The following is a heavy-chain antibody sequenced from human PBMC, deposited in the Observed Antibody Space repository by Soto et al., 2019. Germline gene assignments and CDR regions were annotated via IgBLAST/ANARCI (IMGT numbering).Heavy chain of an antibody. J-gene: IGHJ4*02. Sequence: PSETLSLTCTVAGGSISSYYWSWIRQPPGKGLEWIGYIYYNGNTNYAQKLQGRVTMTTDTSTSTAYMELRSLRSDDTAVYYCARVTLGYCISTSSYEAYYFYYWGRETLVTVSS. CDR2: IYYNGNT. V-gene: IGHV4-59*01. CDR3: ARVTLGYCISTSSYEAYYFYY. CDR1: GGSISSYY. D-gene: IGHD2-2*01.